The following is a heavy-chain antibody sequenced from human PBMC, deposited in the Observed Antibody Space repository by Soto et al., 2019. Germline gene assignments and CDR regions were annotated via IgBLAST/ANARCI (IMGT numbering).Heavy chain of an antibody. V-gene: IGHV3-23*01. Sequence: HPGGSLRLSCAASGFTFSSYAMSWVRQAPGKGLEWVSAISGSGGSTYYADSVKGRFTISRDNSKNTLYLQMNSLRAEDTAVYYCAKREVGGYSYGYLDYWGQGTLVTVSS. CDR1: GFTFSSYA. CDR2: ISGSGGST. CDR3: AKREVGGYSYGYLDY. J-gene: IGHJ4*02. D-gene: IGHD5-18*01.